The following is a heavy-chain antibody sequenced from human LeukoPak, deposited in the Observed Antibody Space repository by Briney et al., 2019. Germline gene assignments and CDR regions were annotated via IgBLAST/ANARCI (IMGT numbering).Heavy chain of an antibody. CDR1: NYSISSGDY. Sequence: PSETLSLTCTVSNYSISSGDYWGWIRQPPGKGLEWIGNIYHSGSSYYNPSLKSRATISVDTSKNQFSLKLGSVPAADTSVYLCARGSVYSSSSVFPPFDFWGQGTVVTVSS. CDR3: ARGSVYSSSSVFPPFDF. V-gene: IGHV4-38-2*02. D-gene: IGHD6-6*01. CDR2: IYHSGSS. J-gene: IGHJ4*02.